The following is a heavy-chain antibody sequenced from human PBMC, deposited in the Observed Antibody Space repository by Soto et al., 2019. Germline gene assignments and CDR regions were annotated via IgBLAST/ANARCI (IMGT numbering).Heavy chain of an antibody. CDR3: ARGRTYYYDSSGYKLIDY. V-gene: IGHV4-59*01. J-gene: IGHJ4*02. CDR2: IYYSGST. CDR1: GGSISSYY. Sequence: QVQLQESGPGLVKPSETLSLTCTVSGGSISSYYWSWIRQPPGQGLEWIGYIYYSGSTNYNPSLRSRVTISVDTSKNQFSLKLSSVTAADTAVYYCARGRTYYYDSSGYKLIDYWGQGTLVTVSS. D-gene: IGHD3-22*01.